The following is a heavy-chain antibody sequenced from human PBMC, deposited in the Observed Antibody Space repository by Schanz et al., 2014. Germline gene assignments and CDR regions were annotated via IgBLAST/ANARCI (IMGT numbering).Heavy chain of an antibody. CDR3: AKGRMTATNFFDS. J-gene: IGHJ4*02. Sequence: EVQLLESGGALEQPGGSLRLSCAASGITFSDYAMSWVRQAPGKGLEWVSSISDSSSYIYYADSVKGRFTISRDNAKNALYLQMNSLRAEDTAVYYCAKGRMTATNFFDSWGQGTLVTVSS. CDR1: GITFSDYA. CDR2: ISDSSSYI. V-gene: IGHV3-21*01. D-gene: IGHD1-7*01.